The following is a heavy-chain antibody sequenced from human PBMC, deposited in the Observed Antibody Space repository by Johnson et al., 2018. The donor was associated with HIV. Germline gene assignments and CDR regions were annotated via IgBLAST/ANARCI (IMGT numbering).Heavy chain of an antibody. CDR1: GFIVSSKH. CDR3: AKDLRLSSVQWLVQGGAFDI. D-gene: IGHD6-19*01. J-gene: IGHJ3*02. Sequence: VQLVESGGGLIQPGGSLRLSCAASGFIVSSKHMSWVRQAPGKGLEWVSGISWNSGTIGYADSVKGRFTISRDNAKNSLYLQMNSLRAEDTALYYCAKDLRLSSVQWLVQGGAFDIWGQGTMVTVSS. CDR2: ISWNSGTI. V-gene: IGHV3-9*01.